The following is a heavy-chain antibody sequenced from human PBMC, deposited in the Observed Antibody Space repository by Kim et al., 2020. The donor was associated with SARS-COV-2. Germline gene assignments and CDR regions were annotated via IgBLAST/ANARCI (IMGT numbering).Heavy chain of an antibody. Sequence: GGSLRLSCAASGFTVSTYSMNWVRQAPGKGLEWISFISSSGSTIYYADSVRGRFTISRDNAQNSVYLQMNSLRAEDTAVYYCARDSFGDLAYWGQGALVT. CDR2: ISSSGSTI. J-gene: IGHJ4*02. CDR1: GFTVSTYS. V-gene: IGHV3-48*04. CDR3: ARDSFGDLAY. D-gene: IGHD4-17*01.